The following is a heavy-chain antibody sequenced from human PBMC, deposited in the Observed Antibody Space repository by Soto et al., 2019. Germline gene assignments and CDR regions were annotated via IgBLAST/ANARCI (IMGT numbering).Heavy chain of an antibody. V-gene: IGHV4-30-4*01. Sequence: SETLSLTCTVSGGSISSGDYYWSWIRQPPGKGLEWIGYIYYSGSTYYNPSLKSRVTISVDTSRNQFSLKLSSVAAGDTAVYYCARETTVTTNYYYGVDVWGQGTTVTVSS. J-gene: IGHJ6*02. D-gene: IGHD4-17*01. CDR1: GGSISSGDYY. CDR3: ARETTVTTNYYYGVDV. CDR2: IYYSGST.